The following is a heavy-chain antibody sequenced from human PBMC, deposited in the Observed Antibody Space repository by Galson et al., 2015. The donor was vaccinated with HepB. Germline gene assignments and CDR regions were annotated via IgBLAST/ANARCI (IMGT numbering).Heavy chain of an antibody. Sequence: SLRLSCAASGFTFSSYWMSWVRQAPGKGLEWVANIKQDGSEKYYVDSVKGRFTISRDNAKDSLYLQMNSLRAEDTAVYYCARGGSLWFGEFPFDYWGQGTLVTVSS. CDR1: GFTFSSYW. J-gene: IGHJ4*02. CDR3: ARGGSLWFGEFPFDY. D-gene: IGHD3-10*01. CDR2: IKQDGSEK. V-gene: IGHV3-7*01.